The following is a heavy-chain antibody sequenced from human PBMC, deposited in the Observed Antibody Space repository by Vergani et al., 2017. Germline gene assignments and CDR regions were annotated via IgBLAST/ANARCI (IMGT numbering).Heavy chain of an antibody. CDR3: VRDLYSRGPFDV. D-gene: IGHD3-22*01. J-gene: IGHJ4*01. CDR1: GVSTTTGNY. Sequence: QVQLQESGPGLLKTSETLSLTCTVSGVSTTTGNYWGWVRQSPGTGLEWIASVFHLGTVYYNPSLRSRVRISIDAYNVLSLRLQSVTAADTAVYFCVRDLYSRGPFDVWGQGSLVTVSS. CDR2: VFHLGTV. V-gene: IGHV4-38-2*02.